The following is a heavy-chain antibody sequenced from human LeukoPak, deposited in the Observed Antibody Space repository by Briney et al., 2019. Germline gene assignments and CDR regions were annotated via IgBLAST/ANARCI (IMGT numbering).Heavy chain of an antibody. Sequence: GGSLRLSCAASGFTFSSPWMHWVRQAPGKGLEWVGVISYDGSDEYYTDSVKGRFTISRDNSKNTVYLQMNSLRADDTAVYYCARDFTPEWFDIHWGQGTLVTVS. CDR2: ISYDGSDE. CDR1: GFTFSSPW. D-gene: IGHD3-3*01. CDR3: ARDFTPEWFDIH. J-gene: IGHJ4*02. V-gene: IGHV3-30*03.